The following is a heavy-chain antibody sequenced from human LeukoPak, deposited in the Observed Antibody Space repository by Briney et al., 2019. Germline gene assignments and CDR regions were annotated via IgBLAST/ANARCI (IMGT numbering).Heavy chain of an antibody. CDR2: ITGSGSDI. D-gene: IGHD2-21*02. V-gene: IGHV3-21*01. CDR1: GFTFSSYT. J-gene: IGHJ4*02. Sequence: GGSLRLSCAASGFTFSSYTMNWGRQAPGEGLEWVSSITGSGSDIYYADSVKGRFTISRDNAKNSLYLQMNSLRAEDTAVYYCAREEVIIVVVTAIDYWGQGTLVTASS. CDR3: AREEVIIVVVTAIDY.